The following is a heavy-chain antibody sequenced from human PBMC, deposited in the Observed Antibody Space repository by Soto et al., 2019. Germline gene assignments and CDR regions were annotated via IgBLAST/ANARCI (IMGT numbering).Heavy chain of an antibody. CDR3: ARRATYYYDSSGSPWVFDY. CDR2: IYYSGST. J-gene: IGHJ4*02. D-gene: IGHD3-22*01. V-gene: IGHV4-61*01. CDR1: GGSVSSGSYY. Sequence: TLSLTCTVSGGSVSSGSYYWSWIRQPPGKGLEWIGYIYYSGSTNYNPSLKSRVTISVDTSKNQFSLKLSSVTAADTAVYYCARRATYYYDSSGSPWVFDYWGQGTLVTVSS.